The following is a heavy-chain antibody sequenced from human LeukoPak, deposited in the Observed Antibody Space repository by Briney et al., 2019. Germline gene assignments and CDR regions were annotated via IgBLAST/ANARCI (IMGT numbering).Heavy chain of an antibody. CDR1: GGSFSGYY. CDR2: INHSGST. V-gene: IGHV4-34*01. D-gene: IGHD3-3*01. Sequence: PSETLSLTCAVYGGSFSGYYWSWIRQPPGKGLEWIGEINHSGSTNYNPSLKSRVTISVDTSKNQFSLKLSSVTAADTAVYYCAREVRFLEWLPSYMDVWGKGTTVTVSS. CDR3: AREVRFLEWLPSYMDV. J-gene: IGHJ6*03.